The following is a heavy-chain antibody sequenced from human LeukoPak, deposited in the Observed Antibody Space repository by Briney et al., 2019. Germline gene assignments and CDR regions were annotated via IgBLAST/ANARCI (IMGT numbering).Heavy chain of an antibody. CDR3: ARAPTITLFGVVIKQAWFDP. V-gene: IGHV4-61*01. CDR1: GGSVSSGSYY. Sequence: SETLSLTCTVSGGSVSSGSYYWSWIRQPPGQGLEWIGYIYYSGSTNYNPSLKSRVTISVGTSKNQFSLKLSSVTAADTAVYYCARAPTITLFGVVIKQAWFDPWGQGTLVTVSS. CDR2: IYYSGST. D-gene: IGHD3-3*01. J-gene: IGHJ5*02.